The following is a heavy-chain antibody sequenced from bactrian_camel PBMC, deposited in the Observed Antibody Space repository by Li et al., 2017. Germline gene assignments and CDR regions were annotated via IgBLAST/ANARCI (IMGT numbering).Heavy chain of an antibody. V-gene: IGHV3S1*01. J-gene: IGHJ4*01. CDR1: GLAYMRAC. CDR2: VYTGGGGL. D-gene: IGHD6*01. Sequence: HVQLVESGGGSVQAGGSLRLSCATSGLAYMRACMGWFRQVPGKEREAVAGVYTGGGGLYYADAVKGRFTISQDKVKKTIILQMSSLKPDDTAMYYCAAENYAVGGDRGTTVVAGPTCYFNNWRQGTQVTVS. CDR3: AAENYAVGGDRGTTVVAGPTCYFNN.